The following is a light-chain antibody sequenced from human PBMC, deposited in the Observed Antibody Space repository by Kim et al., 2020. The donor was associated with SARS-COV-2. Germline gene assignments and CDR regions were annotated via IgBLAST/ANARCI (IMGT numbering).Light chain of an antibody. V-gene: IGKV1-39*01. Sequence: IQMTQSPSSLSVSVGDRVTITCRASQDISRYLDWYQQKPGKAPKLLIYTASSLQSGVPSRFTGSGSETDFTLTISSLQREDFATYYCQRTYSASRTFGRGTKVDIK. CDR2: TAS. CDR3: QRTYSASRT. CDR1: QDISRY. J-gene: IGKJ1*01.